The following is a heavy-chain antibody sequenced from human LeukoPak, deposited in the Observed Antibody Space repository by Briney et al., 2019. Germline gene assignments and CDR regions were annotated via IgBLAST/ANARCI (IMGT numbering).Heavy chain of an antibody. CDR1: GFTFSSYA. J-gene: IGHJ4*02. V-gene: IGHV3-23*01. CDR3: AKAAQNWYYDRRYFDY. D-gene: IGHD1-7*01. Sequence: GGSLRLSCATSGFTFSSYALTWVRQAPGIGLEWVSAISGSGDTTYYADSVKGRFTISRDNSKNTLYLQMNSLRTEDTAVYYCAKAAQNWYYDRRYFDYWGQGTLVPVSS. CDR2: ISGSGDTT.